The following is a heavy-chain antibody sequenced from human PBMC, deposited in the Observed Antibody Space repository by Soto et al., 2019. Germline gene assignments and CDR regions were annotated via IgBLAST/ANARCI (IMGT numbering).Heavy chain of an antibody. J-gene: IGHJ4*02. CDR2: TSYDGSNK. Sequence: GESLKISCVASGFTFSSHALHWVRQAPGKGLEWVAVTSYDGSNKYYADSVEGRFTISRDNSKNTLYLQTSSLTTEDTAMYYCARDWETSATGLIDSWGQGTLVTVSS. D-gene: IGHD3-9*01. CDR1: GFTFSSHA. V-gene: IGHV3-30-3*01. CDR3: ARDWETSATGLIDS.